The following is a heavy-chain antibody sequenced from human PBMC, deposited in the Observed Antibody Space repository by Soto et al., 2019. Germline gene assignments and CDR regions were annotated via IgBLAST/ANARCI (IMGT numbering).Heavy chain of an antibody. V-gene: IGHV3-30*18. CDR3: AKAYYYGSGSYGYFDY. D-gene: IGHD3-10*01. J-gene: IGHJ4*02. Sequence: QVQLVESGGGVVQPGRSLRLSCAASGFTFSSYGMLWVRQAPGKGLEWVAVISYDGSNKYYADSVKGRFTISRDNSKNTLYLQMNSLRAEDTAVYYCAKAYYYGSGSYGYFDYWGQGTLVTVSS. CDR2: ISYDGSNK. CDR1: GFTFSSYG.